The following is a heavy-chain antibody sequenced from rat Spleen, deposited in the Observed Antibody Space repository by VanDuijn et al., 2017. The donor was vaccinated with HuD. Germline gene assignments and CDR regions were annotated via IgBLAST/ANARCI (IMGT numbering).Heavy chain of an antibody. D-gene: IGHD1-4*01. J-gene: IGHJ2*01. V-gene: IGHV5-20*01. CDR3: TTERGITPHYFDY. CDR1: GFTFSNYD. Sequence: EVQLVESGGGSVQPGRSMKLSCAASGFTFSNYDMAWVRQAPTKGLEWVASISYDGSSTYYRDSVKGRLTISRDNAKSTLYLQMDSLRSEDTATYYCTTERGITPHYFDYWGQGVMVTVSS. CDR2: ISYDGSST.